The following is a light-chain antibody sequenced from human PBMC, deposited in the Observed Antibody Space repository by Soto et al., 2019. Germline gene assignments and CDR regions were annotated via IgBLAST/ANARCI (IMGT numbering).Light chain of an antibody. CDR3: QQTDTPPST. CDR1: QPISNN. CDR2: ASS. V-gene: IGKV1-39*01. Sequence: DIQMTPSPSALSASVGDRVTITCRASQPISNNLNWYQQRPGKPPNLLIYASSRVQRGVPPRFIGGGSGTEFTLTISALQPEDFAIYYCQQTDTPPSTFGQGTRL. J-gene: IGKJ5*01.